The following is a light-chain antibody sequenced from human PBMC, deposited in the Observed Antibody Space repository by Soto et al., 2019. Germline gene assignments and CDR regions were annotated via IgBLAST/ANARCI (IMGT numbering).Light chain of an antibody. CDR2: WAS. J-gene: IGKJ1*01. V-gene: IGKV4-1*01. CDR1: QSVLYSSNNKNY. Sequence: DIVMTQSPDSLAVSLGERATINCKSSQSVLYSSNNKNYLAWYQQKPGQPPKLLISWASTRESGVPDRFSGSGSGTDFTLTISSLQAEYVAVYYCQQYYSTPWTCGQGTKVEIK. CDR3: QQYYSTPWT.